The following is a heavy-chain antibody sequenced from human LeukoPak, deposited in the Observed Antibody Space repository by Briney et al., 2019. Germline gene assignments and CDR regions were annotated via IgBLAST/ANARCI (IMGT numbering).Heavy chain of an antibody. J-gene: IGHJ2*01. V-gene: IGHV5-51*01. D-gene: IGHD3-9*01. CDR3: ARHSHDILTGYYGPNKDWYFDL. CDR1: GYGFTNYW. Sequence: GESLKISCKGSGYGFTNYWIGWVRQMPGKGLEWMGIIYPGDSDTRYSPSFQGQVTISADKSISTAYLQWSSLKASDTAMYYCARHSHDILTGYYGPNKDWYFDLWGRGTLVTVSS. CDR2: IYPGDSDT.